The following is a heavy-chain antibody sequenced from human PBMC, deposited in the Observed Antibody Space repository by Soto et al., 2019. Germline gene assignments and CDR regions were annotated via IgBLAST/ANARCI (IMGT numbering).Heavy chain of an antibody. Sequence: QVHLEESGPGLVKPSETLSLICSVSGGSLNNADYFWSWIRHHPENGLEWIGYIYYSGSTRYNPSFKTRASLSIDTSKNKFALRLNSVTVADTVVYFCARDADYGGSRGGMDVWGRGTTVTVSS. V-gene: IGHV4-31*03. CDR1: GGSLNNADYF. CDR3: ARDADYGGSRGGMDV. CDR2: IYYSGST. D-gene: IGHD4-17*01. J-gene: IGHJ6*02.